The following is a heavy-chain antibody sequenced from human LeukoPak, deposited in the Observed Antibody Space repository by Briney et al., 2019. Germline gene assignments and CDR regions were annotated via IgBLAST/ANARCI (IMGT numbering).Heavy chain of an antibody. D-gene: IGHD3-10*01. CDR1: GGSISSGGYY. V-gene: IGHV4-30-4*08. Sequence: SETLSLTCTVSGGSISSGGYYWSWIRQHPGKGLEWIGYIYYSGSTCYNPSLKSRVTISVDTSKNQFSLKLSSVTAADTAVYYCARGESNYGSGDWGQGTLVTVSS. J-gene: IGHJ4*02. CDR2: IYYSGST. CDR3: ARGESNYGSGD.